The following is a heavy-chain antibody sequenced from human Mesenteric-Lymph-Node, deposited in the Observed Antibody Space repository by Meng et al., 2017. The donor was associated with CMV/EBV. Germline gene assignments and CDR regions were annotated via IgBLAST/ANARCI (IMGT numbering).Heavy chain of an antibody. J-gene: IGHJ3*02. V-gene: IGHV3-30*03. CDR3: ARDQFRWGSDAFDI. CDR1: GFSLSSYG. CDR2: ISYPREEV. Sequence: GESLKISCAASGFSLSSYGMHWARQAPGKGLEWVAVISYPREEVTYSDSVKGRFNVSRDDSENTLYLQMDTLRADDTGLYYCARDQFRWGSDAFDIWGQGTVVTVSS. D-gene: IGHD2-21*01.